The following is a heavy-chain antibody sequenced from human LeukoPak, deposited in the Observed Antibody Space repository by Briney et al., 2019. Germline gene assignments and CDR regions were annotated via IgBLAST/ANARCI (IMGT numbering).Heavy chain of an antibody. D-gene: IGHD5-24*01. Sequence: GGSLRLSCAASGFNFNTYTMNWVRQAPGKGLEWVANIKHDGSEKYYVDSVKGRFTISRDNAKNSLYLQMNSLRAEDTAVYYCARDGGYSRTDYWGQGTLVTVSS. CDR1: GFNFNTYT. J-gene: IGHJ4*02. V-gene: IGHV3-7*01. CDR3: ARDGGYSRTDY. CDR2: IKHDGSEK.